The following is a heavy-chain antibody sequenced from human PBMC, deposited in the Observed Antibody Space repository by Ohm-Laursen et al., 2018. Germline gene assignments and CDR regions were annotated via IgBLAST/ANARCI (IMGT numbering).Heavy chain of an antibody. CDR3: AKADSIAVAGNVPTLFDP. Sequence: SSLRLSCSASGFTFDDYAMHWVRQAPGKGPEWVSGISWNSGSIGYADPVKGRFTISRDNAKNSLYLQMNSLRAEDTALYYCAKADSIAVAGNVPTLFDPWGQGTLVTVSS. CDR2: ISWNSGSI. J-gene: IGHJ5*02. CDR1: GFTFDDYA. V-gene: IGHV3-9*01. D-gene: IGHD6-19*01.